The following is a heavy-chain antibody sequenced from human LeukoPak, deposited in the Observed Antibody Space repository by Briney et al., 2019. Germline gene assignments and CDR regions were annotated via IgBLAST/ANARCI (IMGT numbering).Heavy chain of an antibody. J-gene: IGHJ6*03. Sequence: PSETLSLTCTVSGGSISSYYWSWIRQPPGKGLEWIGYIHYSGSTHYNPSLKSRVTISVDTSKNQVSLKLKSVTAADTAVYYCARTTEGYAGGPGYSYYYYMDVWGKGTTVTISS. V-gene: IGHV4-59*01. CDR3: ARTTEGYAGGPGYSYYYYMDV. CDR1: GGSISSYY. CDR2: IHYSGST. D-gene: IGHD5-12*01.